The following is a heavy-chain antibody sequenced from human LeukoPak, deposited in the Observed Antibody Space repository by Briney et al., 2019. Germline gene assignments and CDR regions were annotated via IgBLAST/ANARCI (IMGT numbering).Heavy chain of an antibody. Sequence: ASVKVSCKASGYTFTSYGISWVRQAPGQGLEWMGWISAYNGNTNYAQKLQGRVAMTTDTSTSTAYMELRSLRSDDTAVYYCARDRDSSGWYRMMDYWGQGTLVTVSS. CDR3: ARDRDSSGWYRMMDY. V-gene: IGHV1-18*01. CDR1: GYTFTSYG. CDR2: ISAYNGNT. J-gene: IGHJ4*02. D-gene: IGHD6-19*01.